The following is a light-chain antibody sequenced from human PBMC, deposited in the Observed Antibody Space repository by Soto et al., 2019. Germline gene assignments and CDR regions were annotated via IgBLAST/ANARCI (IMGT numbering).Light chain of an antibody. V-gene: IGKV3-15*01. CDR2: GAS. CDR3: QQYNKWPFSIP. J-gene: IGKJ5*01. Sequence: EIVMKLSPGTLSVSTEERVSISCRAIQSVSSNLAWYQQNPGQAPRLLIYGASTRATGIPARFSGSGSGTEFTLSISSLQSEDFAVYYCQQYNKWPFSIPFCHGTLLEI. CDR1: QSVSSN.